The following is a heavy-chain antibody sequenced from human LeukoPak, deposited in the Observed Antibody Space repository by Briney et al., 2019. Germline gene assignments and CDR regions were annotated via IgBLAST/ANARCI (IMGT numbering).Heavy chain of an antibody. CDR2: IYTSGST. CDR3: ARGVTVTIIYYYYYMDV. V-gene: IGHV4-61*02. J-gene: IGHJ6*03. D-gene: IGHD4-17*01. Sequence: SETLSLTCTVSGGSISSGSYYWSWIRQPAGKGLEWIGRIYTSGSTNYNPSLKSRVTMSVDTSKNQFSLKLSSVTAADTAVYYCARGVTVTIIYYYYYMDVWGKGTTVTVSS. CDR1: GGSISSGSYY.